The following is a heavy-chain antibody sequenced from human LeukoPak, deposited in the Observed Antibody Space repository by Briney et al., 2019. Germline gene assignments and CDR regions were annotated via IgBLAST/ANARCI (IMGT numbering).Heavy chain of an antibody. CDR2: INPNSGGT. CDR1: GYTFTGYY. Sequence: ASVTVSCTASGYTFTGYYMHWVRQAPGQGLEWMGWINPNSGGTNYAQKFQGRVTMTRDTSISTAYMELSRLRSDDTAVYYCARDRKGYPSDYWGQGTLVTVSS. V-gene: IGHV1-2*02. D-gene: IGHD5-18*01. CDR3: ARDRKGYPSDY. J-gene: IGHJ4*02.